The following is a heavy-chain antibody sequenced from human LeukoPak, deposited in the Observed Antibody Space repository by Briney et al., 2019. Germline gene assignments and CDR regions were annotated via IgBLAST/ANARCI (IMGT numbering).Heavy chain of an antibody. V-gene: IGHV3-23*01. Sequence: PGGSLRLSCAASGFTFSSYAMTWVRQAPGRGMEWVSTITGRGDAANDADSVKGRFTISRDNSKSSLYLQMNSLRVEDTAVYHCAKGPRPDLSVLHTLERWGQGVLATVSS. CDR1: GFTFSSYA. CDR3: AKGPRPDLSVLHTLER. CDR2: ITGRGDAA. D-gene: IGHD3-16*02. J-gene: IGHJ4*02.